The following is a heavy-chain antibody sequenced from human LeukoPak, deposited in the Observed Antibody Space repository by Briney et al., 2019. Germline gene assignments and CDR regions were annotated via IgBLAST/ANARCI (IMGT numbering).Heavy chain of an antibody. Sequence: SETLSLTCSVFDGSISNYYWSWIRQPPGKGLEWIGYAYYSGSTTYNPSLESRVTISVDTSKNLFSLKLTAVTAADTAVYYCARNSAVATSRSWFDPWGQGTLVTVSA. CDR3: ARNSAVATSRSWFDP. CDR1: DGSISNYY. CDR2: AYYSGST. V-gene: IGHV4-59*08. J-gene: IGHJ5*02. D-gene: IGHD6-19*01.